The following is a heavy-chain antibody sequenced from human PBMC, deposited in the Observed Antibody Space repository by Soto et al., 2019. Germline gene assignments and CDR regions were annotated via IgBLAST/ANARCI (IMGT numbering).Heavy chain of an antibody. Sequence: GGSLRLSCAASGFTFSSYGMHWVRQAPGKGLEWVAVISYDGSNKYYADSVKGRFTISRDNSKNTLYLQMNSLRAEDTAVYYCAKDRRYNWNDRSPLDYWGQGTLVTVSS. D-gene: IGHD1-1*01. J-gene: IGHJ4*02. V-gene: IGHV3-30*18. CDR1: GFTFSSYG. CDR2: ISYDGSNK. CDR3: AKDRRYNWNDRSPLDY.